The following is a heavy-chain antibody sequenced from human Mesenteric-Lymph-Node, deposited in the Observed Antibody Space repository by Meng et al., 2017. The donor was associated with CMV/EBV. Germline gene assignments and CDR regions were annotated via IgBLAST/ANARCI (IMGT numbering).Heavy chain of an antibody. CDR3: AKDRTAYTYVPDS. D-gene: IGHD5-18*01. J-gene: IGHJ4*02. CDR2: VRYDGSLK. CDR1: GFIFNNYG. Sequence: GESLKISCGASGFIFNNYGMHWVRQAPGKGLEWVAFVRYDGSLKFYVDSVRGRFTISRDNSKNTLYLQMNTLRTEDTAVYYCAKDRTAYTYVPDSWGRGALVTVSS. V-gene: IGHV3-30*02.